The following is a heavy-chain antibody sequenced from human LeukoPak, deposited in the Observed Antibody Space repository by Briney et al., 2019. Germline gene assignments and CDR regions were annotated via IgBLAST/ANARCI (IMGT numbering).Heavy chain of an antibody. Sequence: SVKVSCKASGGTFSSYAISWVREAPGQGLEWMGGIIPIFGTANYAQKFRGRVTITADKSTRTAYMELSSLRSEDTAVYYCARGASLLWFGELTPLVRYYYYYYMDVWGKGTMVTVSS. CDR1: GGTFSSYA. CDR2: IIPIFGTA. D-gene: IGHD3-10*01. J-gene: IGHJ6*03. CDR3: ARGASLLWFGELTPLVRYYYYYYMDV. V-gene: IGHV1-69*06.